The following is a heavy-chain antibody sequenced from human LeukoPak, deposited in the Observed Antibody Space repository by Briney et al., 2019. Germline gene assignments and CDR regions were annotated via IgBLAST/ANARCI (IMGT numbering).Heavy chain of an antibody. D-gene: IGHD4-23*01. J-gene: IGHJ4*02. CDR2: IYSSGST. V-gene: IGHV4-39*01. CDR1: GGSISSSSYY. Sequence: PSETLSLTCTVPGGSISSSSYYWGWLRQPPGKGLEWFGSIYSSGSTYYNPSLKSRVTMSVDTSKNQFSLNLSSVTAADTGLYYCARHDVVTPYFDSWGQGTLVTVSS. CDR3: ARHDVVTPYFDS.